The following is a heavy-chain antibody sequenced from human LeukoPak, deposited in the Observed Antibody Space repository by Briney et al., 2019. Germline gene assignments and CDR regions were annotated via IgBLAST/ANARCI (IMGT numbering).Heavy chain of an antibody. V-gene: IGHV5-51*01. J-gene: IGHJ4*02. Sequence: GESLQISCKGSGYSFTSYWIGWVRQMPGKGLEWMGIIYPADSDTRYSPSFQGQVTISADKSISTAYLQWSSLKASDTAMYYCARHYYGSGSSGQNDYWGQGTLVTVSP. CDR2: IYPADSDT. D-gene: IGHD3-10*01. CDR3: ARHYYGSGSSGQNDY. CDR1: GYSFTSYW.